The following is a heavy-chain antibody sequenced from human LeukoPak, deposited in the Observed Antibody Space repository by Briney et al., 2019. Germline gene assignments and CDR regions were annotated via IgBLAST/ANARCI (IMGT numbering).Heavy chain of an antibody. D-gene: IGHD2-15*01. CDR2: INHSGST. CDR3: AREGVVGAYRHFDY. Sequence: SETLSLTCAVCRESFSVYYGSWMPDPPRTGLEWVGGINHSGSTNYNPSLKSRVTISVDTSKNQFSLKLSSVTAADTAVYYSAREGVVGAYRHFDYWGQGTLVTVSS. CDR1: RESFSVYY. J-gene: IGHJ4*02. V-gene: IGHV4-34*01.